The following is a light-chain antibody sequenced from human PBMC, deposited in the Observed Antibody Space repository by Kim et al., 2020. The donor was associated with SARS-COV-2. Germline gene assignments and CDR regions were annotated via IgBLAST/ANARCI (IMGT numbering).Light chain of an antibody. V-gene: IGLV3-19*01. CDR1: SLRTYY. CDR3: NSRDSSGNHLL. CDR2: YKN. J-gene: IGLJ2*01. Sequence: SSELTQDPALSVALGQTVRITCQGDSLRTYYASWYQQKPGQAPVLVIYYKNNRPSGIPDRFSGSSSGNTASLTITGAQAEDEADYYCNSRDSSGNHLLFGGGTQLTVL.